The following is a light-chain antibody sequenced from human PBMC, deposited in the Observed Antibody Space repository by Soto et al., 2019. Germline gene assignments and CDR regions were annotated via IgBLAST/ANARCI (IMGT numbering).Light chain of an antibody. V-gene: IGKV3-20*01. CDR3: QQYSTSPLT. Sequence: SVLTQSPGTLSLSPGERATLSCRASQSFSTSYLAWYQQKPGQAPRLLIFAASSRASGIPDRFSGSGSGTDFTLTIGRLEPEDFAVYYCQQYSTSPLTFGGGTKVEI. CDR2: AAS. J-gene: IGKJ4*01. CDR1: QSFSTSY.